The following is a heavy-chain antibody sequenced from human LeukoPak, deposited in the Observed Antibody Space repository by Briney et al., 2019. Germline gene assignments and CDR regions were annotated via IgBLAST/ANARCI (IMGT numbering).Heavy chain of an antibody. CDR3: AKGGSTSPKNYYYYYMDV. CDR1: GFTFSSYA. CDR2: ISGSGGST. Sequence: GGSLRLSCAASGFTFSSYAMSWVRQAPGKGLEWVSAISGSGGSTYYADSVKGRFTISRDNSKNTLYLQMNSLRAEDTAVYYCAKGGSTSPKNYYYYYMDVWGKGTTVTVSS. D-gene: IGHD2-2*01. J-gene: IGHJ6*03. V-gene: IGHV3-23*01.